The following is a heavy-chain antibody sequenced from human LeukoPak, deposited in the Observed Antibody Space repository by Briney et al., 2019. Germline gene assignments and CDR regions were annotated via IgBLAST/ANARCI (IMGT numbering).Heavy chain of an antibody. CDR2: FDPEDGET. D-gene: IGHD6-13*01. CDR3: ATGLAGSSKDY. J-gene: IGHJ4*02. V-gene: IGHV1-24*01. CDR1: GYTLTELS. Sequence: ASVKVSCKVSGYTLTELSMHWVRQAPGKGLEWVGGFDPEDGETIYTQKFQGRVTMTEDTSTDTAYMELNSLISEDTAVYYCATGLAGSSKDYWGQGTLVTVSS.